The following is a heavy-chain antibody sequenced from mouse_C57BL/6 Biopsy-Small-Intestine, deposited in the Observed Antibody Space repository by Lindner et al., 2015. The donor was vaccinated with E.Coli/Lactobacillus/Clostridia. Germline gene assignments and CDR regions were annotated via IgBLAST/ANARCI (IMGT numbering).Heavy chain of an antibody. J-gene: IGHJ1*03. V-gene: IGHV1-82*01. CDR1: GYAFSNSW. D-gene: IGHD1-1*01. Sequence: QLQESGPELVKPGASVKISCKASGYAFSNSWMNWVKQRPGKGLEWIGRIHPGDGDINYNGKFKGKATLTADKSSSTAYMQLSSLTSEDSAVYFCATRATVVATWYFDVWGTGTTVTVSS. CDR2: IHPGDGDI. CDR3: ATRATVVATWYFDV.